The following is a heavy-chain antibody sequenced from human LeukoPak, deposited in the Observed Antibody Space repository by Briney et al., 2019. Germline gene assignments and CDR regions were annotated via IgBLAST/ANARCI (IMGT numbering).Heavy chain of an antibody. V-gene: IGHV4-34*01. CDR2: IHHSGST. CDR1: RGSFSGY. CDR3: ARDPRYDFWSGSPSGFDP. J-gene: IGHJ5*02. Sequence: PSETLSLTCAVYRGSFSGYWSWIRQPPGKGLEWIGEIHHSGSTNYNPSLTSRVTISVDRSKNQFSLKLSSVTAADTAVYYCARDPRYDFWSGSPSGFDPWGQGTLVTVSS. D-gene: IGHD3-3*01.